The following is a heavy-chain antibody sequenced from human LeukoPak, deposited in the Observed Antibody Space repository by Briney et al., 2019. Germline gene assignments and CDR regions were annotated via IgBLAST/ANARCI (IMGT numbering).Heavy chain of an antibody. Sequence: SETLSLTCTVSGGSISSSSYYWGWIRQPPGKGLEWIGSVYYTGNTYYNPSLKSRVTISVDTSKNQFSLKLSSVTAADTAVYYCARDSSSSWLIDYWGQGTLVTVSS. CDR1: GGSISSSSYY. CDR3: ARDSSSSWLIDY. CDR2: VYYTGNT. J-gene: IGHJ4*02. V-gene: IGHV4-39*07. D-gene: IGHD6-13*01.